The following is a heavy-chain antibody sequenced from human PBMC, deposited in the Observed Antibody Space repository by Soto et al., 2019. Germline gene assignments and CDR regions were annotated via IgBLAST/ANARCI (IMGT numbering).Heavy chain of an antibody. J-gene: IGHJ6*02. V-gene: IGHV4-34*01. Sequence: SETLSLTCAVYGGSFSGYYWSWIRQPPGKGLEWIGEINHSGSTNYNPSLKSRVTISVDTSKNQFSLKLSSVTAADTAVYYCARGFMGPYYYDSSGYYRAPYYYYGKDVWGQGTTVTVSS. CDR1: GGSFSGYY. CDR2: INHSGST. CDR3: ARGFMGPYYYDSSGYYRAPYYYYGKDV. D-gene: IGHD3-22*01.